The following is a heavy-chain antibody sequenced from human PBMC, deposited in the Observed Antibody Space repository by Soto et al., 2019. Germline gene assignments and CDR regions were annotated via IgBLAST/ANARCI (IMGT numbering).Heavy chain of an antibody. J-gene: IGHJ4*02. CDR1: GGSFSGYY. Sequence: ETLSLTCAVYGGSFSGYYWSWIRQPPGKGLEWIGEINHSGSTNYNPSLKSRVTISVDTSKNQFSLKLSSVTAADTAVYYCARAYYDYIWGSYRLARFDYWGQGTLVTVSS. D-gene: IGHD3-16*02. CDR2: INHSGST. CDR3: ARAYYDYIWGSYRLARFDY. V-gene: IGHV4-34*01.